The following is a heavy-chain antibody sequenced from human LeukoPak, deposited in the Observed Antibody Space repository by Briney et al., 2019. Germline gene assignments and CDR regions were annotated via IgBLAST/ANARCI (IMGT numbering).Heavy chain of an antibody. CDR2: INWNGGST. J-gene: IGHJ4*02. D-gene: IGHD6-19*01. V-gene: IGHV3-20*04. CDR3: ATGGGWYFDY. Sequence: PGGSLRLSCAASGFTFDDYGMSWVRQAPGKGLEWVSGINWNGGSTGYADSVKGRFTISRDNAKNSLYLQMNSLRVEDTAVYYCATGGGWYFDYWGQGALITASS. CDR1: GFTFDDYG.